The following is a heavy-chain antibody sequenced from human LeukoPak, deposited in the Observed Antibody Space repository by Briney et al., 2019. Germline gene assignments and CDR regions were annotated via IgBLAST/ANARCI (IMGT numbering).Heavy chain of an antibody. J-gene: IGHJ6*02. D-gene: IGHD1-14*01. CDR3: ASYPAAGTVYNNMDV. CDR1: GGSISPYS. CDR2: ISYSGST. Sequence: PSETLSLTCTVSGGSISPYSWSWSRQPPGKGLEWLGYISYSGSTNYNPSLKSRVTMSVDTSKNEFSLKLSSVTAADTAVYFCASYPAAGTVYNNMDVWGQGATVTVSS. V-gene: IGHV4-59*01.